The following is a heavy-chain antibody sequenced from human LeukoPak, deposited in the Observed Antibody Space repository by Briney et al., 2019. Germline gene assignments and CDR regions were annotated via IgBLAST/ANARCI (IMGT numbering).Heavy chain of an antibody. Sequence: GGSLRLSCAGSGFTFSSYPMSWVRQAPGKGLQWVSAISNGGGSAYYADSVKGRFTISRDNSKSTLYLQMNSLGAEDTAVYYCAERRSPGSGSYAGTPGDYWGQGTLVTVSS. V-gene: IGHV3-23*01. D-gene: IGHD1-26*01. CDR2: ISNGGGSA. J-gene: IGHJ4*02. CDR3: AERRSPGSGSYAGTPGDY. CDR1: GFTFSSYP.